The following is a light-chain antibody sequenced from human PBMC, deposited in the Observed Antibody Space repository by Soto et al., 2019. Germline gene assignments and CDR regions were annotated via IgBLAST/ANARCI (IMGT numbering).Light chain of an antibody. V-gene: IGKV1-9*01. CDR1: QGINSY. J-gene: IGKJ2*01. CDR2: AAS. Sequence: DIQLTQSPSFLSASVGDRVTITCRASQGINSYLAWYQQKPGKAPKLLIYAASTLQSGVPSRFSGRGSGTEFTLTIGSLQPEDFATYFCQQFNNYPYTFGQGTDLEIK. CDR3: QQFNNYPYT.